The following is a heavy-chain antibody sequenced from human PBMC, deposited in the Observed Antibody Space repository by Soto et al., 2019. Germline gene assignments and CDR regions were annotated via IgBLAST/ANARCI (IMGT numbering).Heavy chain of an antibody. CDR2: IWYDGSNK. V-gene: IGHV3-33*01. CDR3: ARPYCSSTSCNAFDI. D-gene: IGHD2-2*01. J-gene: IGHJ3*02. Sequence: VQLVESGGGVVQPGRSLRLSCAASGFTFSSYGMHWVRQAPGKGLEWVAVIWYDGSNKYYADSVKGRFTISRDNSKNTLYLQMNSLRAEDTAVYYCARPYCSSTSCNAFDIWGQGTMVTVSS. CDR1: GFTFSSYG.